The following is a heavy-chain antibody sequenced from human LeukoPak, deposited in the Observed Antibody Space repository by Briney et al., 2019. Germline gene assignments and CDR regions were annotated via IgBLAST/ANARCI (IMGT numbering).Heavy chain of an antibody. Sequence: PSETLSLTCTVSGGSTSSYYWSWIRQPPGKGLEWIGYIYYSGSTNYNPSLKSRVTISVDTSKNQFSLKLSSVTAADTAVYYCARDGGWYAFDIWGQGTMVTVSS. CDR3: ARDGGWYAFDI. V-gene: IGHV4-59*01. CDR2: IYYSGST. D-gene: IGHD6-19*01. CDR1: GGSTSSYY. J-gene: IGHJ3*02.